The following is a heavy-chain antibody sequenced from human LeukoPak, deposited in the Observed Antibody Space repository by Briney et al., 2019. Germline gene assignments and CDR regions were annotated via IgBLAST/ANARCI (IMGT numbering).Heavy chain of an antibody. V-gene: IGHV3-21*04. CDR1: GFTFSSYS. J-gene: IGHJ4*02. CDR3: AKHTYYYDSSGYLFDY. CDR2: ISSSSSYI. Sequence: GGSLRLSCAASGFTFSSYSMNWVRQAPGKGLEWVSSISSSSSYIYYADSVKGRFTISRDNSKNTLYLQMNSLRAEDTAVYYCAKHTYYYDSSGYLFDYWGQGTLVTVSS. D-gene: IGHD3-22*01.